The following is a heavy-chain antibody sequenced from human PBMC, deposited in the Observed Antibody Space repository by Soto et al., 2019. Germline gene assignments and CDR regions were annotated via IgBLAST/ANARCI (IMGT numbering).Heavy chain of an antibody. CDR1: GGSFSDYY. CDR2: INHSGST. J-gene: IGHJ6*02. Sequence: PSETLSLTCAVYGGSFSDYYWNWIRQPPGKGLEWIGEINHSGSTNYNPSLKSRVTISVDTSKNQFSLKLSSVTAADTAVYYCARLSYYDILTGRGTYYYYGMDVWGQGTTVTVSS. V-gene: IGHV4-34*01. D-gene: IGHD3-9*01. CDR3: ARLSYYDILTGRGTYYYYGMDV.